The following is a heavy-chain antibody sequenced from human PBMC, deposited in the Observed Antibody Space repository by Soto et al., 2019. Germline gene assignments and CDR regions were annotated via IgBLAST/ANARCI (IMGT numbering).Heavy chain of an antibody. CDR3: ARSKRGGFDS. CDR2: TYSGGNT. D-gene: IGHD3-16*01. J-gene: IGHJ4*02. CDR1: WFTVSSNY. V-gene: IGHV3-53*01. Sequence: GGSLRLSCAASWFTVSSNYVSWLRQAPGKGLELVSFTYSGGNTDYADSVKGRFTTSRDTSKNILYLQMNSLRAEDAAVYFCARSKRGGFDSWGQGTLVTVSS.